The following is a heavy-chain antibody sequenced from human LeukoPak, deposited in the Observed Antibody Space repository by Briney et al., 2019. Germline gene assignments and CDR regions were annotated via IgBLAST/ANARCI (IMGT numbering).Heavy chain of an antibody. V-gene: IGHV3-23*01. D-gene: IGHD6-25*01. CDR1: GFTFSIYA. J-gene: IGHJ4*02. CDR2: ISGTDGST. Sequence: PGGSLRLSCVTSGFTFSIYALSWVRQAPGKGLEWVSAISGTDGSTYYADSAKGRFTISRDNSKNTLYLQMNSLRVGDTAVYYCTKPSGAAAVDYWGQGTLVTVSS. CDR3: TKPSGAAAVDY.